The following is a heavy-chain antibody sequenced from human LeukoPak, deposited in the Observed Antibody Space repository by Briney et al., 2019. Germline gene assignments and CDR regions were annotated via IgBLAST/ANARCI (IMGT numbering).Heavy chain of an antibody. CDR2: IYSTGST. Sequence: SETLSLTCTVSGGSISSSYWSWIRQPAGKGLQWIGRIYSTGSTNYNPSLKSRVTLSVDTSENQFSLKLNSVTAADTAVYYCARERWGNNWFDPWGQGTLVSVSS. D-gene: IGHD4-23*01. J-gene: IGHJ5*02. V-gene: IGHV4-4*07. CDR1: GGSISSSY. CDR3: ARERWGNNWFDP.